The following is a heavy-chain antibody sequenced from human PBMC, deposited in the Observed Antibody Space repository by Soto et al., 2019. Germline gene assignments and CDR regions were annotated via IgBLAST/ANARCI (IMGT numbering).Heavy chain of an antibody. D-gene: IGHD1-26*01. J-gene: IGHJ6*02. CDR2: ISGSGSPT. Sequence: EVQLLESGGGLGQPGGSLRLSCAASGFSFSAYAMTWVRQAPGRGLEWVSAISGSGSPTYYADSVKGRFTISRDNSKNTLYLQMNSLRADDTAVYYCARHMSGGTYNYYYGMDVWGHGTTVTVSS. CDR1: GFSFSAYA. CDR3: ARHMSGGTYNYYYGMDV. V-gene: IGHV3-23*01.